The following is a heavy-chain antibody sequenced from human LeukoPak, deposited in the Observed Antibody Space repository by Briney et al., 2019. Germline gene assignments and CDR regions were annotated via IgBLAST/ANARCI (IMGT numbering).Heavy chain of an antibody. Sequence: SETLSLTCAVYGGSFSGYYWSWIRQPPGKGLEWIGEINHSGSTNYNPSLKSRVTISVDTSKNQFSLKLSSVTAADTAVYYCATRAYCGGDCYSSHGMDVWGPGTTVTVSS. D-gene: IGHD2-21*02. J-gene: IGHJ6*02. CDR2: INHSGST. V-gene: IGHV4-34*01. CDR1: GGSFSGYY. CDR3: ATRAYCGGDCYSSHGMDV.